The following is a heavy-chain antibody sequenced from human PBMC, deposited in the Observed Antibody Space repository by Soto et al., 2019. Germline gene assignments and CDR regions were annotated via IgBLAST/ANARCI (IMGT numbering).Heavy chain of an antibody. V-gene: IGHV4-4*07. CDR1: GGSISNYY. CDR3: ARGVPAAGTDWFDP. CDR2: VSSTGSS. J-gene: IGHJ5*02. Sequence: SETLSLTCTVSGGSISNYYWSWIRQSAEKRLEWIGRVSSTGSSYYNPSLKSRVTISVDTSKNQVSLNLTSVTAADTAVYYCARGVPAAGTDWFDPWGQGTLVTV. D-gene: IGHD6-13*01.